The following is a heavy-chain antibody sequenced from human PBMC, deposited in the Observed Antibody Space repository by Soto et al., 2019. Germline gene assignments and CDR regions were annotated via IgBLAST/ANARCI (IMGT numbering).Heavy chain of an antibody. CDR1: GYTFTNYA. CDR3: ARESRSYYSEITF. V-gene: IGHV1-18*01. Sequence: ASVKVSCKASGYTFTNYAISWVRQAPGQGLEWMGWISGYNGNTNYAQKLEGRVTMSIDTSTSRAYMEVMSLRSDDTAVYYCARESRSYYSEITFWGQGTLVTVSS. CDR2: ISGYNGNT. J-gene: IGHJ4*02. D-gene: IGHD1-26*01.